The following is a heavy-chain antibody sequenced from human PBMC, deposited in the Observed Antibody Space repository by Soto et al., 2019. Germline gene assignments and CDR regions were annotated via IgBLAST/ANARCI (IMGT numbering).Heavy chain of an antibody. J-gene: IGHJ4*02. Sequence: PGGSLRLSCAASGFTFSSYAMSWVRQAPGKGLEWVSAISGSGGSTYYADSVKGRFTISRDNSKNTLYLQMNSLRAEDTAVYYCAKRSYDILTGYFTALDYWGQGTLVTVSS. CDR3: AKRSYDILTGYFTALDY. CDR2: ISGSGGST. D-gene: IGHD3-9*01. CDR1: GFTFSSYA. V-gene: IGHV3-23*01.